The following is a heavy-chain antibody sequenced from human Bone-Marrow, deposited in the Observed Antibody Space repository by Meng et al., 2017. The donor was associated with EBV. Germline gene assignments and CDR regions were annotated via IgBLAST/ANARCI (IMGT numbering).Heavy chain of an antibody. D-gene: IGHD4-17*01. CDR1: VGCISYSCYY. J-gene: IGHJ4*02. Sequence: GLVSHSELLSPTCSVSVGCISYSCYYWVWLRQPPWKGLGCIGSIYSSENTKYNPSLKSRVTISLDTSKNQFSLKLSSVTAADTAVYYCARVGVYGDLTYWGQGTLVTVSS. V-gene: IGHV4-39*07. CDR3: ARVGVYGDLTY. CDR2: IYSSENT.